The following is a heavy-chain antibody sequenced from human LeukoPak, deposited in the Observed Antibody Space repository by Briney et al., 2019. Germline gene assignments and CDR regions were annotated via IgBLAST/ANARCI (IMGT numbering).Heavy chain of an antibody. V-gene: IGHV3-53*01. J-gene: IGHJ3*02. D-gene: IGHD6-13*01. CDR2: IYSGGST. Sequence: GGSLRLSCAASGFTVSSNYMSWVRQAPGKGLEWVSVIYSGGSTYYADSVKGRFTISRDNSKNTLYLQMNSLRAEDTAVYYCARGRNSSSWYHDAFDIWGQGTMVTVSS. CDR3: ARGRNSSSWYHDAFDI. CDR1: GFTVSSNY.